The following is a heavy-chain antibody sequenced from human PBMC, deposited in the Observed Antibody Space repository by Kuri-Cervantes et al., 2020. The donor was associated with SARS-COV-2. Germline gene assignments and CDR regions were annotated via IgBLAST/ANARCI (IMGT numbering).Heavy chain of an antibody. D-gene: IGHD1-7*01. CDR3: AKAYWNYNYFDY. V-gene: IGHV3-23*01. Sequence: GESLKISCAASGFTFSSYAMSWVRQAPGKGLEWVSAISGSGGSTYYADSVKGRFTISRDNSKNTLYLRMNSLRAEDTAVYYCAKAYWNYNYFDYWGQGTLVTVSS. J-gene: IGHJ4*02. CDR1: GFTFSSYA. CDR2: ISGSGGST.